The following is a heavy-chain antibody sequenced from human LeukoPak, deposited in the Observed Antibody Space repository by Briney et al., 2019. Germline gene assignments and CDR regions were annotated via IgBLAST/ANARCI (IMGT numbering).Heavy chain of an antibody. CDR1: GGSISSYY. CDR3: AREKLRYFDWLLYGAFDI. Sequence: SETLSLTCTVSGGSISSYYWSWIRQPPGKGLEWIGYIYYSGSTNYNPSLKSRVTISVDTSKNQFSLKLCSVTAADTAVYYCAREKLRYFDWLLYGAFDIWGQGTMVTVSS. CDR2: IYYSGST. V-gene: IGHV4-59*01. J-gene: IGHJ3*02. D-gene: IGHD3-9*01.